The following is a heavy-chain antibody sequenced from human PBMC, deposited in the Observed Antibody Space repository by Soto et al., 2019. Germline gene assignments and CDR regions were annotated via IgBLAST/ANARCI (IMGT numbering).Heavy chain of an antibody. CDR1: GYTFTKYT. J-gene: IGHJ5*02. D-gene: IGHD3-3*01. CDR2: INAGNENT. V-gene: IGHV1-3*01. CDR3: ARDATLHFDFWKKWNWFDL. Sequence: ASVKVSCKTSGYTFTKYTIHWVRQAPGQRLEWMGWINAGNENTEYSQKFQGGVTITRDTSASTAYMELSSLRSEDSGVYYCARDATLHFDFWKKWNWFDLWGQGTLVTVSS.